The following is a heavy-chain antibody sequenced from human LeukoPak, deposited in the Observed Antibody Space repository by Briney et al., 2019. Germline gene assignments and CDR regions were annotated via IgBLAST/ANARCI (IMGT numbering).Heavy chain of an antibody. D-gene: IGHD6-19*01. V-gene: IGHV1-2*02. CDR3: VRDLGISGWYAPPLGYFDS. CDR2: INPNSGGT. CDR1: GYTFTSYY. J-gene: IGHJ4*02. Sequence: ASVKVSCKASGYTFTSYYMHWVRQAPGQGLEWMGWINPNSGGTNYAQKFQDRVTMTRDTSISSTYMELSRLKSDDTAVYYCVRDLGISGWYAPPLGYFDSWGQGTLVTVSS.